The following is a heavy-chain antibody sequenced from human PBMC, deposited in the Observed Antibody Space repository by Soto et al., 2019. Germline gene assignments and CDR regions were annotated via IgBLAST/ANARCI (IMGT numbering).Heavy chain of an antibody. CDR1: GYTLTELS. J-gene: IGHJ4*02. CDR3: ATVKKDGYNYVEGYFDY. Sequence: APVKVSCKVSGYTLTELSMHWVRQAPGNGLEWMGGFDPEDGETIYAQKFQGRVTMTEDTSTDTAYMELSSLRSEDTAVYYCATVKKDGYNYVEGYFDYWGQGTLVTVSS. D-gene: IGHD5-12*01. V-gene: IGHV1-24*01. CDR2: FDPEDGET.